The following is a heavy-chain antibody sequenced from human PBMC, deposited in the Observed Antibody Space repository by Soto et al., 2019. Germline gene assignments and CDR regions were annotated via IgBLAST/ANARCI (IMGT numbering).Heavy chain of an antibody. D-gene: IGHD6-6*01. J-gene: IGHJ6*03. CDR2: IYYSGST. V-gene: IGHV4-31*03. Sequence: SETLSLTCTVSGGSISSGGYYWSWIRQHPGKGLEWIGYIYYSGSTYYNPSLKSRVTISVDTSKNQFSLKLSSVTAADTAVYYCASLRGSSSSGLYYYYYYMDVWGKGTTVTVSS. CDR1: GGSISSGGYY. CDR3: ASLRGSSSSGLYYYYYYMDV.